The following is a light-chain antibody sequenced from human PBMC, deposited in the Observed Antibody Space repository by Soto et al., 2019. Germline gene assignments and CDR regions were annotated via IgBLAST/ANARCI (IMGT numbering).Light chain of an antibody. Sequence: SVLTQPPSASGTPGQRVTISCSGSSTNIGSHTVNWYQQVPGTAPKLLIYSSNLRPSGVPDRFSGSKSGTSASLAISGLQSEDEADYCCAAWDDSLNGVVFGGGTKVTV. CDR3: AAWDDSLNGVV. V-gene: IGLV1-44*01. CDR1: STNIGSHT. J-gene: IGLJ2*01. CDR2: SSN.